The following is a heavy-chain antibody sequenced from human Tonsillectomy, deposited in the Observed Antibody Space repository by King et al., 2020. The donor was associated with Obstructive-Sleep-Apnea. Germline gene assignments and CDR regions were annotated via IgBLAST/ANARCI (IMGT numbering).Heavy chain of an antibody. J-gene: IGHJ4*02. Sequence: VQLVESGGGLVQPGGSLRLSCAASGFTFSSYSMNWVRQAPGKGLEWVSYISSSSRTIYYADSVKGRFTISRDNAKNSLYLQMNSLRAEDTAVYYCAREGIGWLVRGYFDYWGQGTLVTVSS. V-gene: IGHV3-48*04. CDR2: ISSSSRTI. D-gene: IGHD6-19*01. CDR3: AREGIGWLVRGYFDY. CDR1: GFTFSSYS.